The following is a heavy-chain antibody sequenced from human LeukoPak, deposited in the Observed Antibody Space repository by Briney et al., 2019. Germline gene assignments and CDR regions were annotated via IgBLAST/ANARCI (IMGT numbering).Heavy chain of an antibody. CDR2: IDSGGRT. CDR1: GFTVSSNY. D-gene: IGHD3-10*01. CDR3: ARDLDYYGSGSFDY. J-gene: IGHJ4*02. V-gene: IGHV3-66*01. Sequence: GGSLRPSCAASGFTVSSNYMNWVRQAPGKGLEWVSVIDSGGRTYYADSVKGRFTISRDNSKNTLYFQMNSLKAEDTAVYYCARDLDYYGSGSFDYWGQGTLVTVSS.